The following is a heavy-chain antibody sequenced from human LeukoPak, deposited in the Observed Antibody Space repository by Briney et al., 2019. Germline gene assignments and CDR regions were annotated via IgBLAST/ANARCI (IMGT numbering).Heavy chain of an antibody. CDR1: RFTLSTYW. J-gene: IGHJ4*02. V-gene: IGHV3-30*03. CDR3: ARGRSGSHHFDS. D-gene: IGHD3-10*01. Sequence: GGSLRLSCAASRFTLSTYWMSWVRQAPGKGLEWVAIISYDGSNKYYADSVKGRFTISRDNSKNTLYLQMNSLRADDTAVYYCARGRSGSHHFDSWGQGTLVTVPS. CDR2: ISYDGSNK.